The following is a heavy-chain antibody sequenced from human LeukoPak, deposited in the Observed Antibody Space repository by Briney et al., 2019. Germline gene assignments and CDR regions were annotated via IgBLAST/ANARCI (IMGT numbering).Heavy chain of an antibody. V-gene: IGHV3-11*01. J-gene: IGHJ5*02. CDR1: GFTFGDYY. D-gene: IGHD2-21*02. CDR3: ARDGPRGEVTPNWFDP. Sequence: GGSLRLSCAASGFTFGDYYMSWIRQAPGKGLEWVSYISSSGSTICYADSVKGRFTISRDNAKNSLYLQMNSLRAEDTAVYYYARDGPRGEVTPNWFDPWGQGTLVTVSS. CDR2: ISSSGSTI.